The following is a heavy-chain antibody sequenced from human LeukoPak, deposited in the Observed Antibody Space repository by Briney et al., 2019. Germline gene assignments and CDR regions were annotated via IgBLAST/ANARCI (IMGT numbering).Heavy chain of an antibody. CDR3: ARRYLEYSSSSGYYYYYYMDV. V-gene: IGHV4-59*01. CDR1: GGSISSYY. D-gene: IGHD6-6*01. CDR2: IYYSGST. J-gene: IGHJ6*03. Sequence: SETPSLTCTVSGGSISSYYWSWIRQPPGKGLEWIGYIYYSGSTNYNPSLKSRVTISVDTSKNQFSLKLSSVTAADTAVYYCARRYLEYSSSSGYYYYYYMDVWGKGTTVTVSS.